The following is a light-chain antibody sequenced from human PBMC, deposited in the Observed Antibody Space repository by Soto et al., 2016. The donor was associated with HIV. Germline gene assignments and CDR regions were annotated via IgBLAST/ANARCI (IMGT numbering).Light chain of an antibody. Sequence: SYELTQPPSVSVSPGQIARITCSGDKLWEKYVSWYQQKPGQSPVLVIYQDTMRPSGIPERFSGSNSGNTATLTISGTQTMDEADYYCQAWDSSTGVFGGGTELTVL. CDR2: QDT. V-gene: IGLV3-1*01. CDR3: QAWDSSTGV. CDR1: KLWEKY. J-gene: IGLJ2*01.